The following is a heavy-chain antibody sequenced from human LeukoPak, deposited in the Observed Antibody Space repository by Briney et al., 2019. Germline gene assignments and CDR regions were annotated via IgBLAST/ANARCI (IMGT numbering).Heavy chain of an antibody. V-gene: IGHV3-7*04. J-gene: IGHJ4*02. CDR3: ARAIAVTGNRCFDY. CDR2: IKQDGSEK. D-gene: IGHD6-19*01. CDR1: GFTFSSYW. Sequence: GGSLRLSCAASGFTFSSYWMSWVRQAPGKGLEWVANIKQDGSEKYYVDPVKGRFTISRDNAKNSLYLQMNSLRAEDTAVFYCARAIAVTGNRCFDYWGQGTLVTVSS.